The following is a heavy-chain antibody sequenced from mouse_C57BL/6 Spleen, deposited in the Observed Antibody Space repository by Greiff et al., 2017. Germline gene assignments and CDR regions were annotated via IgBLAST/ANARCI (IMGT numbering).Heavy chain of an antibody. CDR1: GYTFTSYW. CDR2: IHPNSGST. CDR3: ARDITTGDARDY. Sequence: VQLQQPGAELVKPGASVKLSCKASGYTFTSYWMHWVKQRPGQGLEWIGMIHPNSGSTNYNEKFKSKATLTVDKSSSTAYMQLSSLTAEDSAVXYCARDITTGDARDYWGQGTSVTVSS. V-gene: IGHV1-64*01. J-gene: IGHJ4*01. D-gene: IGHD1-1*01.